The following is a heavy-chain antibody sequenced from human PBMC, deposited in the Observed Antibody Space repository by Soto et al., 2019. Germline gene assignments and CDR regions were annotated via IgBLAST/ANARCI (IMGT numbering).Heavy chain of an antibody. CDR1: GFTFSSYG. CDR3: AKGCISTSCNIVDY. V-gene: IGHV3-30*18. Sequence: QVQLVESGGGVVQLGRSLRLSCAASGFTFSSYGIHWVGQAPGKGLEWVAVISYDGSNKYYADSVKGRFTISRDNSKNTLYLQMNSLRAEDTAVYYCAKGCISTSCNIVDYWGQGTLVTVSS. CDR2: ISYDGSNK. J-gene: IGHJ4*02. D-gene: IGHD2-2*02.